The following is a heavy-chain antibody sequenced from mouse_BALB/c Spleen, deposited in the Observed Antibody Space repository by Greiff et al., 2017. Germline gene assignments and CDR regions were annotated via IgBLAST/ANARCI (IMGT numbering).Heavy chain of an antibody. CDR3: ALNDGYYAMDY. CDR1: GFTFSSYG. Sequence: EVQLVESGGDLVKPGGSLKLSCAASGFTFSSYGMSWVRQTPDKRLEWVATISSGGSYTYYPDSVKGRFTISRDNAKNTLYLQMSSLKSEDTAMYYCALNDGYYAMDYWGQGTSVTVSS. V-gene: IGHV5-6*01. D-gene: IGHD2-3*01. J-gene: IGHJ4*01. CDR2: ISSGGSYT.